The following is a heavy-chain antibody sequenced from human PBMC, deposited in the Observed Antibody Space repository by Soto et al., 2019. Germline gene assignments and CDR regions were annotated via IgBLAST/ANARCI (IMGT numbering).Heavy chain of an antibody. J-gene: IGHJ4*02. CDR3: AKGRAVAGRLGDY. CDR2: ISGSGGST. V-gene: IGHV3-23*01. Sequence: EVQLLESRGGLVQPGGSLRLSCAASGFTISSYAMSWVRQAPGKGLEWVSAISGSGGSTYYADSVKGRFTISRDNSKNTLYLQMNSLRAEDTAVYYCAKGRAVAGRLGDYWGQGTLVTVSS. D-gene: IGHD6-13*01. CDR1: GFTISSYA.